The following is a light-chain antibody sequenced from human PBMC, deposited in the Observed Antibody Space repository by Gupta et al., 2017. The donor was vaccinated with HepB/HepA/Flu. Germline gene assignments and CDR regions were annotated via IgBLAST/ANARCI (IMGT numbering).Light chain of an antibody. Sequence: EIVLTQSPGALSVSPGEGVTLSCRASQSIRSNSLAWYQQKPGQAPRVLIYDTTTRATGIPDRFSGSGSGTDFALTISRLEPEDDGVYYCPQDHRAPSTFGRGTTVDIK. CDR1: QSIRSNS. CDR2: DTT. CDR3: PQDHRAPST. V-gene: IGKV3-20*01. J-gene: IGKJ2*02.